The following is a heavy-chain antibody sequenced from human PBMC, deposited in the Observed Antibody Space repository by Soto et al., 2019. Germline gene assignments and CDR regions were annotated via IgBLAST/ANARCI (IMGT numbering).Heavy chain of an antibody. CDR3: ARTIYYYDSSGYQPDFDY. D-gene: IGHD3-22*01. V-gene: IGHV3-7*01. J-gene: IGHJ4*02. Sequence: VQLVESGGGVVQPGRSLRLSCAASGFTFSSYWMSWVRQAPGKGLEWVANIKQDGSEKYYVDSVKGRFTISRDNAKNSLYLQMNSLRAEDTAVYYCARTIYYYDSSGYQPDFDYWGQGTLVTVSS. CDR1: GFTFSSYW. CDR2: IKQDGSEK.